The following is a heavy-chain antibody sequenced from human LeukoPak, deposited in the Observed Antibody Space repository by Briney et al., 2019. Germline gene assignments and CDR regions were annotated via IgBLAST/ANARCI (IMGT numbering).Heavy chain of an antibody. CDR2: INPNGGST. CDR3: ARDYCTNGVCSVFDY. V-gene: IGHV1-46*01. J-gene: IGHJ4*02. D-gene: IGHD2-8*01. Sequence: ASVKVSCKASGYTFTSYYMHWVRQAPGQGLEWMGIINPNGGSTSYAQKFQGRVTMTRDMSTSTVYMELSSLRSEDTAVYYCARDYCTNGVCSVFDYWGQGTLVTVSS. CDR1: GYTFTSYY.